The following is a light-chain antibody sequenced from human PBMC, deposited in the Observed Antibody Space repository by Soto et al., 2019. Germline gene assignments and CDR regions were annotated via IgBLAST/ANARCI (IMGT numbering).Light chain of an antibody. CDR2: DVS. J-gene: IGLJ1*01. CDR3: SSYTRSSTL. CDR1: SSDVGGYNY. Sequence: QSVLTQPASVSGSPGQSITISCTGTSSDVGGYNYVSWYQQHPGKAPKLMIYDVSNRPSGVSNRFSGSKSGNTASLTISGLHAEDEADYYCSSYTRSSTLFGTGTKVTVL. V-gene: IGLV2-14*01.